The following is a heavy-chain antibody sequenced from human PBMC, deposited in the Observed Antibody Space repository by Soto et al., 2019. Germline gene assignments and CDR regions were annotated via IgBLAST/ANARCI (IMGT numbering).Heavy chain of an antibody. Sequence: SETLPLTCTVSGGSVSSGSYYWSWIRQPPGKGLEWIGYIYYSGSTNYNPSLKSRVTISVDTSKNQFSLKLSSVTVADTTVYYCARGCASHDGMDVWGQGTTVTVSS. J-gene: IGHJ6*02. CDR2: IYYSGST. CDR3: ARGCASHDGMDV. CDR1: GGSVSSGSYY. V-gene: IGHV4-61*01.